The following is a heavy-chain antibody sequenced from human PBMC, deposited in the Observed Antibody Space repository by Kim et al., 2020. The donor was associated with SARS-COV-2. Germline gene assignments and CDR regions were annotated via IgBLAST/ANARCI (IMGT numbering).Heavy chain of an antibody. V-gene: IGHV3-15*01. J-gene: IGHJ5*02. CDR1: GFTFSNAW. CDR3: TAPYYGSGSYYTANWFDP. D-gene: IGHD3-10*01. CDR2: IKSKTDGGTT. Sequence: GGSLRLSCAASGFTFSNAWMSWVRQAPGKGLEWVGRIKSKTDGGTTDYAAPVKGRFTISRDDSKNTLYLQMNSLKTEDTAVYYCTAPYYGSGSYYTANWFDPWGQGTLVTVSS.